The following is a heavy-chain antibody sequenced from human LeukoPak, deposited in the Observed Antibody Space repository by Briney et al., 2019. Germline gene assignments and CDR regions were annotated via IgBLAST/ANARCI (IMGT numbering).Heavy chain of an antibody. V-gene: IGHV3-7*01. J-gene: IGHJ4*02. CDR3: SWSGEAD. CDR2: IKQDGSEK. CDR1: GFTFSSYA. Sequence: GGSLRLSCAASGFTFSSYAMSWVRQAPGKGLEWVADIKQDGSEKYYLDSVKGRFTISTDNAKNLLSLEMNSLRVEDTAVYYCSWSGEADWGQGTLVTVSS. D-gene: IGHD3-3*01.